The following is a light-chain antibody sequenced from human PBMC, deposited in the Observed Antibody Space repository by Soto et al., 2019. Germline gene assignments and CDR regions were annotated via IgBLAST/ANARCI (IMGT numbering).Light chain of an antibody. CDR3: QQYKSWWPIT. V-gene: IGKV3-15*01. CDR2: NAV. J-gene: IGKJ5*01. CDR1: QNIDNK. Sequence: EIVLTQSPATLSVSPGERATLSCRASQNIDNKLVVYQQKPGQAPSLLLSNAVTRAPGIPARFSGSGFGTEFTLPISSLQPEDFAIYYCQQYKSWWPITFGQGTRLEI.